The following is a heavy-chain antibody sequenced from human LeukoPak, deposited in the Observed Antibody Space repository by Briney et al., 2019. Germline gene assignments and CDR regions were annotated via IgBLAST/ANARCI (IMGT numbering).Heavy chain of an antibody. CDR3: AKDTSARPFDP. CDR2: INQDGSQK. J-gene: IGHJ5*02. Sequence: GGSLRLSCAASGFTFSIYWMSWVRQAPGKGLEWVANINQDGSQKYYADSVKGRFTISRDNSKNTLYLQMNSLRAEDTAVYYCAKDTSARPFDPWGQGTLVTVSS. D-gene: IGHD6-6*01. CDR1: GFTFSIYW. V-gene: IGHV3-7*03.